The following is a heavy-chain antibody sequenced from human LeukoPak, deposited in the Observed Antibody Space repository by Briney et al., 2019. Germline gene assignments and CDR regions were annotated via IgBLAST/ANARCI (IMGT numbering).Heavy chain of an antibody. CDR3: ARVGYYGSGSYSPTDY. J-gene: IGHJ4*02. Sequence: GESLKISCKGSGYSFTSYLIGWVRQMPGKGLEWMGIIYPGDSDTRYSPSLQGQVTISADKSISTAYLQWSSLKASDTAMYYCARVGYYGSGSYSPTDYWGQGTLVTVSS. CDR1: GYSFTSYL. V-gene: IGHV5-51*01. D-gene: IGHD3-10*01. CDR2: IYPGDSDT.